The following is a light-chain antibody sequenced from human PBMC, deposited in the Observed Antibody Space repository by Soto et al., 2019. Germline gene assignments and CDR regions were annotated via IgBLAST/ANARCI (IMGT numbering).Light chain of an antibody. CDR2: AAS. V-gene: IGKV1-27*01. J-gene: IGKJ1*01. CDR1: QGMSTY. Sequence: DIQMTQSPSSLSASVGDRVTITCRASQGMSTYLAWYQQKPGKVPKLLIYAASTLQSGVPSRFSGSGSGTDFTLNISSLQPEDFATYYCQKYNGAPRAFGQGTKGEIK. CDR3: QKYNGAPRA.